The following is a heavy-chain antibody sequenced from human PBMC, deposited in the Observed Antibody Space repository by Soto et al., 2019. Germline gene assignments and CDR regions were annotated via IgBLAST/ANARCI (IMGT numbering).Heavy chain of an antibody. J-gene: IGHJ3*02. Sequence: GGSLRLSCAASGFTFSNAWMSWVRQAPGKGLEWVGRIKSKTDGGTTDYAAPVKGRFTISRDDSKNTLYLQMNSLKTEDTAVYYCTTPSGYNRNRDAFDIWGQGTMVTVSS. CDR2: IKSKTDGGTT. CDR1: GFTFSNAW. V-gene: IGHV3-15*01. CDR3: TTPSGYNRNRDAFDI. D-gene: IGHD6-13*01.